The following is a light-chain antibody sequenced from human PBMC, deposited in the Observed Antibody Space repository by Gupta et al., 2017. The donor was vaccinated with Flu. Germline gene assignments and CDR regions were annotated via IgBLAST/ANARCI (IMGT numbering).Light chain of an antibody. V-gene: IGLV3-21*02. Sequence: GGDNVGGKRVHWYQQRPGQAPVLVVFDNDSRPSGIPERFAGSNSGSTAALTISRVEAGDEADYYCQVWDGNSDHVVFGGGTKLTVL. CDR1: NVGGKR. J-gene: IGLJ2*01. CDR3: QVWDGNSDHVV. CDR2: DND.